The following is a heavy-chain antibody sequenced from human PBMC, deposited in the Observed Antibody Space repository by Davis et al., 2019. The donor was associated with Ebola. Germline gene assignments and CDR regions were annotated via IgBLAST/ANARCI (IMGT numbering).Heavy chain of an antibody. CDR1: GFTFNNYW. CDR2: RISDGSCP. J-gene: IGHJ4*02. Sequence: PGGSLSLSCAASGFTFNNYWMHWVRHGPGKGLVWVSRRISDGSCPAYAASVKGRFTISRDNAKSTVYLQMNSLRAEDTAVYYCARSGGHSFGQNWGQGTLVTVSS. D-gene: IGHD5-18*01. CDR3: ARSGGHSFGQN. V-gene: IGHV3-74*03.